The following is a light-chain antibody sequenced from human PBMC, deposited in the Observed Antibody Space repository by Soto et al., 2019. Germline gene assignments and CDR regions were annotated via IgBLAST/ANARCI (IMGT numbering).Light chain of an antibody. Sequence: QSALTQPASVSGSPGQSITISCTGTSSDVGAYNYVSWYQQHPGKAPKLMIYEVSNRPSGVSNRFSGSKSGNTASLTISGLQAEDEADYYCSSYRSTNTLLFGGGTKLTVL. V-gene: IGLV2-14*01. CDR3: SSYRSTNTLL. CDR1: SSDVGAYNY. J-gene: IGLJ2*01. CDR2: EVS.